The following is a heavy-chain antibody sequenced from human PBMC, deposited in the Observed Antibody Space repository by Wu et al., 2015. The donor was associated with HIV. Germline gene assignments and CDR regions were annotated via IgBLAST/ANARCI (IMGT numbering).Heavy chain of an antibody. J-gene: IGHJ4*02. D-gene: IGHD6-19*01. CDR1: GGTFSSYA. CDR2: ISAYNGNT. CDR3: ARVGYSSGWYEADY. Sequence: QVQLVQSGAEVKKPGSSVKVSCKASGGTFSSYAFTWVRQAPGQGLEWMGWISAYNGNTNYAQKLQGRVTMTTDTSTSTAYMELRSLRSDDAAVYYCARVGYSSGWYEADYWGQGTLVTVSS. V-gene: IGHV1-18*01.